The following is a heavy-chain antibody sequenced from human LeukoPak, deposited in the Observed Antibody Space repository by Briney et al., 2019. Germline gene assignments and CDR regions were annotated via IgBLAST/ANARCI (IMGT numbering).Heavy chain of an antibody. V-gene: IGHV4-31*03. D-gene: IGHD3-16*02. J-gene: IGHJ4*02. CDR1: GGSISSGGYY. CDR2: IYYSGST. CDR3: ARGYRARGSYYDYVWGSYRFHVYFDY. Sequence: KPSETLSLTCTVSGGSISSGGYYWSWIRQHPGKGLEWIGYIYYSGSTYYNPSLKSRVTISVDTSKNQFSLKLSSVTAADTAVYYCARGYRARGSYYDYVWGSYRFHVYFDYWGQGTLVTVSS.